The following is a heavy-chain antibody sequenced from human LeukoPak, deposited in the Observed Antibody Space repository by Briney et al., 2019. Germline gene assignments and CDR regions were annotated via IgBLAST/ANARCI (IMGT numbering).Heavy chain of an antibody. V-gene: IGHV3-49*04. J-gene: IGHJ4*02. CDR1: GFTVRSYG. Sequence: PGRCLRLSWAAAGFTVRSYGMHSVRPAPGKGRELGGFIRSKTYGGTTEYAASVKGRFTSSRDDSKNIAYLQMSSLKTEDTAVYYCARDYLVPYDSSAYYYWGQGILVTVSS. CDR2: IRSKTYGGTT. CDR3: ARDYLVPYDSSAYYY. D-gene: IGHD3-22*01.